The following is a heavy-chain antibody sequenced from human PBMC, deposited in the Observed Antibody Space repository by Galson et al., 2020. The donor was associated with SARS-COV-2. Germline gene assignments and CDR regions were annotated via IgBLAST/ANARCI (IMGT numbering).Heavy chain of an antibody. CDR2: ISRSGAST. J-gene: IGHJ6*02. D-gene: IGHD6-19*01. CDR1: GFTFSSYA. V-gene: IGHV3-23*01. Sequence: GESLKISCVASGFTFSSYAMSWVRQAPGKGLEWVSGISRSGASTNYADSVKGRFTISRDNAKNSLYLQMNSLRDEDTAVYYCAREPNSSGRGYYGMDGWGQGTTVTVAS. CDR3: AREPNSSGRGYYGMDG.